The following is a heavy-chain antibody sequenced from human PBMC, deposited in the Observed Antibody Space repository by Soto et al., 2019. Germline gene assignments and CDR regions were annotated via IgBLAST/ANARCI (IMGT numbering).Heavy chain of an antibody. CDR3: VRSGTSSGRFSDY. J-gene: IGHJ4*02. CDR2: IYPSDSDI. D-gene: IGHD2-15*01. CDR1: GYTFTSYW. V-gene: IGHV5-51*01. Sequence: GESLKISCRGSGYTFTSYWIGWVRQMPGEGLEWMGVIYPSDSDIRYSPSFQGKVTISADKSITTAYLQWSSLKAADTAMYYCVRSGTSSGRFSDYWGQGTLVTVSS.